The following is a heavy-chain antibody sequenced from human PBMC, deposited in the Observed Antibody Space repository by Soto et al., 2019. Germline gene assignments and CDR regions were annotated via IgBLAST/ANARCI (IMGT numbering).Heavy chain of an antibody. V-gene: IGHV3-11*01. CDR2: ISSSGSTI. D-gene: IGHD6-19*01. Sequence: GGSLRLSCAASGFTFSDYYMSWIRQAPGKGLEWVSYISSSGSTIYYADSVKGRFTISRDNAKNSLYLQMNSLRAEDTAVYYCARDRWSSGWYGPTPRNDYWGQGTLVTVSS. J-gene: IGHJ4*02. CDR3: ARDRWSSGWYGPTPRNDY. CDR1: GFTFSDYY.